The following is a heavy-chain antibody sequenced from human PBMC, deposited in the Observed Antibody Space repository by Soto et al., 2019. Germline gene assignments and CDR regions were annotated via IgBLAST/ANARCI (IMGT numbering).Heavy chain of an antibody. D-gene: IGHD2-15*01. Sequence: ASVKVSCKASGYTFTIYGISWVLQAPGQGLEWMGWISAYNGNTNYAQKLQGRVTMTTDTSTSTAYMELRSLRSDDTAVYYCARRYCSGGSCWVGYYYYGMDVWGQGTTVTVSS. CDR2: ISAYNGNT. V-gene: IGHV1-18*01. J-gene: IGHJ6*02. CDR1: GYTFTIYG. CDR3: ARRYCSGGSCWVGYYYYGMDV.